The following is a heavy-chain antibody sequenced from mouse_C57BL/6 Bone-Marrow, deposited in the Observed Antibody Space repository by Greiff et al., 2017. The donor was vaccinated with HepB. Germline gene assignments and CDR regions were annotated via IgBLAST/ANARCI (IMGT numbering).Heavy chain of an antibody. CDR3: ARRVDYYAMDY. CDR2: IYPRDGST. CDR1: GYTFTDHT. J-gene: IGHJ4*01. D-gene: IGHD1-1*01. Sequence: LVESGPELVKPGASVKISCKVSGYTFTDHTIHWMKQRPEQGLEWIGYIYPRDGSTKYNEKFKGKATLTADKSSSTAYMQLNSLTSEDSAVYFCARRVDYYAMDYWGQGTSVTVSS. V-gene: IGHV1-78*01.